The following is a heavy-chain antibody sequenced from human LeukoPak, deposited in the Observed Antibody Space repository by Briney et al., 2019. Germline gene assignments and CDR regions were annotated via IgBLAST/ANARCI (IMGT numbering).Heavy chain of an antibody. CDR1: GDSISNSNW. CDR3: ARDKSVAAAGLDY. V-gene: IGHV4-4*02. Sequence: SETLSLTCAVSGDSISNSNWWTWIRQPPGKGLEWIGEVYPSGSTNYSPSLKSRVTISVDKSKNQFSLTLNSVTAADTAVYYCARDKSVAAAGLDYWGQGTLVTVSS. D-gene: IGHD6-13*01. J-gene: IGHJ4*02. CDR2: VYPSGST.